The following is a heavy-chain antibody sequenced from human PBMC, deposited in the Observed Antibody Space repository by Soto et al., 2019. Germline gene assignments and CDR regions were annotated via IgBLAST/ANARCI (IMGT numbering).Heavy chain of an antibody. J-gene: IGHJ5*02. CDR3: ARAFVVVVAATIWFDP. Sequence: PGGSLRLSCAASGFTVSSNYMSWVRQAPGKGLEWVSVSYSGGSTYYADSVKGRFTISRDNSKNTLYLQMNSLRAEDTAVYYCARAFVVVVAATIWFDPWGQGTLVTVSS. D-gene: IGHD2-15*01. CDR1: GFTVSSNY. CDR2: SYSGGST. V-gene: IGHV3-66*01.